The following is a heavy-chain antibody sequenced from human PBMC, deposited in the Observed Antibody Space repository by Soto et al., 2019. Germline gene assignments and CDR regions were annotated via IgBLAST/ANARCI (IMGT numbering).Heavy chain of an antibody. J-gene: IGHJ4*02. V-gene: IGHV1-69*13. CDR2: IIPIFGTA. CDR3: ARKYRTEYYFDY. Sequence: GASVKVSCKASGYTFTSYGISWVRQAPGQGLEWMGGIIPIFGTANYAQKFQGRVTITADESTSTAYMELSSLRSEDTAVYYCARKYRTEYYFDYWGQGTLVT. CDR1: GYTFTSYG. D-gene: IGHD6-6*01.